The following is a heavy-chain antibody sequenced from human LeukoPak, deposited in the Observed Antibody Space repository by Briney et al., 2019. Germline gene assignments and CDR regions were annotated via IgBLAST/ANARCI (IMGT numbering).Heavy chain of an antibody. D-gene: IGHD1-26*01. CDR1: GGSISSYY. V-gene: IGHV4-4*09. J-gene: IGHJ4*02. CDR3: ARRDSGSYRAYFDY. CDR2: IYTSGST. Sequence: SQTLSLTCTVSGGSISSYYWSWIRQPPGKGLEWIGYIYTSGSTNYNPSLKSRVTISVDTSKNQFSLKLSSVTAADTAVYYCARRDSGSYRAYFDYWGQGTLVTVSS.